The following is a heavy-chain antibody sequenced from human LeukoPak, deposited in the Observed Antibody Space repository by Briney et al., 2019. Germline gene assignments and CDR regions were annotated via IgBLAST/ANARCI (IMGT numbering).Heavy chain of an antibody. D-gene: IGHD3-10*01. CDR1: GGTINSGEHY. Sequence: SQTLSLTCTVSGGTINSGEHYWGWIRQTPGKGLEWIGYIYHNGRTYSNPSLKSRLDLSVDTSKNQFSLKLSSVTAADTAVYYCVRGPLLWFAELRFDPWGQGTLVTVSS. CDR3: VRGPLLWFAELRFDP. V-gene: IGHV4-30-4*08. CDR2: IYHNGRT. J-gene: IGHJ5*02.